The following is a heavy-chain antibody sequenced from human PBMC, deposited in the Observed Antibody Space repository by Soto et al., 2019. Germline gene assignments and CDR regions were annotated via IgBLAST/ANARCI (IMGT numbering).Heavy chain of an antibody. CDR1: GGSISSGDYY. CDR3: ATGNNTTPVPFDY. J-gene: IGHJ4*02. V-gene: IGHV4-30-4*01. CDR2: IYYSGST. D-gene: IGHD1-1*01. Sequence: SETLSLTCTVSGGSISSGDYYWSWLRQPPGKGLEWIGYIYYSGSTYYNPSLKSRVTISVDTSKNQFSLKLSSVTAADTAVYYCATGNNTTPVPFDYWRQVTLVTVS.